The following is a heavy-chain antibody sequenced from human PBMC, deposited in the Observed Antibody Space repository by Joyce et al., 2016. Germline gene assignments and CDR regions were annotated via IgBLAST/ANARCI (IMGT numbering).Heavy chain of an antibody. D-gene: IGHD6-25*01. CDR1: GISFRSFS. J-gene: IGHJ6*02. Sequence: EEQLVESGGGLVQPGGSLRISCAAPGISFRSFSMHWVRQAPGKGLEYVSAISHNDVRTYYADSVKGRFTISRDISKNTLYLQMGSLSGEDTGIYYCAKGRRAAYYYGMDVWGQGTTVTVAS. CDR3: AKGRRAAYYYGMDV. V-gene: IGHV3-64*07. CDR2: ISHNDVRT.